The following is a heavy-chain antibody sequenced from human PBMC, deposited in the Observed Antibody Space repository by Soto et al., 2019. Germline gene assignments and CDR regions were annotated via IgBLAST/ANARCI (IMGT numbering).Heavy chain of an antibody. CDR3: ARQVAIFGVVKGWFDP. CDR2: IDPSDSYT. J-gene: IGHJ5*02. D-gene: IGHD3-3*01. V-gene: IGHV5-10-1*01. Sequence: GESLQISCTGSGYSFTSYWISWVRQMNGKGLEWMGRIDPSDSYTNYSPSFQGHVTISADKSISTAYLQWSSLKASDTAMYYCARQVAIFGVVKGWFDPWGQGTLVTVSS. CDR1: GYSFTSYW.